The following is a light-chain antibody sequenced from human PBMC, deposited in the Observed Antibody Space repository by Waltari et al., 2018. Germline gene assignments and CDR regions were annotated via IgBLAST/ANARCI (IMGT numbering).Light chain of an antibody. CDR3: QQYNTYPLI. Sequence: DNQMTQSPSTLSASIGDRVTITCRASQSISNLLAWYQQKPGKAPKLLIYKASSLESGVPSRFSGSGSGTDFTLTISSLQPDDFATYYCQQYNTYPLIFGGGTKVEIK. V-gene: IGKV1-5*03. CDR1: QSISNL. CDR2: KAS. J-gene: IGKJ4*01.